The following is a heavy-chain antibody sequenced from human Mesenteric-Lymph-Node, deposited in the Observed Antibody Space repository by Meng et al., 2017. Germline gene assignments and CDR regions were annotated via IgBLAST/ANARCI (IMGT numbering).Heavy chain of an antibody. J-gene: IGHJ4*02. D-gene: IGHD2-15*01. CDR1: GYSFSSYP. CDR3: ARERSSSGEDH. V-gene: IGHV1-3*01. Sequence: QYQPSQAVAKVQKPGASAKGACKASGYSFSSYPLHWVRQAPGQILWWMGWINAGNGDTRYPQRFQDRVSLTRDPSASTVYMDLSSLTSEDTAIYYCARERSSSGEDHWGQGTLVTVSS. CDR2: INAGNGDT.